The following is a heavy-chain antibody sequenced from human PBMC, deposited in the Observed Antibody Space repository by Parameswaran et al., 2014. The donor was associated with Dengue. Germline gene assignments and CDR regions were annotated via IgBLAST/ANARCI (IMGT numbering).Heavy chain of an antibody. J-gene: IGHJ4*02. CDR2: IYYSGST. V-gene: IGHV4-59*01. Sequence: RWIRQPPGKGLEWIGYIYYSGSTNYNPSLKSRVTISVDTSKNQFSLILSSVTAADTAVYYCAREPSAVYAARGLFLDYWGQGTLVTVSS. D-gene: IGHD2-8*01. CDR3: AREPSAVYAARGLFLDY.